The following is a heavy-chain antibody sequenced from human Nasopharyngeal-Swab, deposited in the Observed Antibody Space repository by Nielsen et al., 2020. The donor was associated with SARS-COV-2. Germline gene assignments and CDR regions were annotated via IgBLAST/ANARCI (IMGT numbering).Heavy chain of an antibody. D-gene: IGHD3-3*01. V-gene: IGHV1-24*01. J-gene: IGHJ3*02. Sequence: ASVKVSCKVSGYTLTVLPIHWVRQAPGKGLEWMGTVVPEDGEPIYAQNFQGSVTMTEDTSTYTAYLELSSLRSEDTAVYYCASGGSGVFGVVIYAFDIWGPGTLVTVSS. CDR3: ASGGSGVFGVVIYAFDI. CDR2: VVPEDGEP. CDR1: GYTLTVLP.